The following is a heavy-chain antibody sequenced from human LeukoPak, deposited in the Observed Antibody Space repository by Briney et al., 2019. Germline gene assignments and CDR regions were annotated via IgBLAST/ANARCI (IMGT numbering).Heavy chain of an antibody. CDR1: GGSISSSNYY. D-gene: IGHD2-8*02. J-gene: IGHJ5*02. V-gene: IGHV4-39*07. CDR3: ARDTGLSWFDP. CDR2: IYYSGST. Sequence: SETLSLTCTVSGGSISSSNYYWGWIRQPPGKGLEWIGSIYYSGSTYYNPSLKSRVTISVDTSKNQFSLKLSSVTAADTAVYYCARDTGLSWFDPWGQGTLVTVSS.